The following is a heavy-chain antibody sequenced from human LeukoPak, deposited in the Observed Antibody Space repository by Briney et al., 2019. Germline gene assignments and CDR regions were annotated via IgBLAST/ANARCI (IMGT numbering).Heavy chain of an antibody. V-gene: IGHV3-74*01. Sequence: LPGGSLRLSCAASGFTFSSYWMHWVRQAPGKGLVWVSRINSDGSSTSYADSVKGRFTISRDNAKNTLYLQMNSLRAEDTAVYYCARGYSRGWYRGFDYWGQGTLVTVSS. CDR3: ARGYSRGWYRGFDY. CDR1: GFTFSSYW. CDR2: INSDGSST. D-gene: IGHD6-19*01. J-gene: IGHJ4*02.